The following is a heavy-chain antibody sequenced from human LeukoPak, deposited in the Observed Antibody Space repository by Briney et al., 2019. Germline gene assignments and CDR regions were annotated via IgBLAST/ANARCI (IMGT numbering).Heavy chain of an antibody. D-gene: IGHD2-2*01. CDR2: IYTSESA. J-gene: IGHJ3*02. CDR3: ARTLMPSIHEAFHI. CDR1: GESFSGYH. Sequence: SETLSLTCAVYGESFSGYHWSWIRQPAGKGLEWIGRIYTSESANYNPSLKGRVTFSVDTSKNHFSLNLSSVTAADTAIYYCARTLMPSIHEAFHIWGQGTTVTVSS. V-gene: IGHV4-59*10.